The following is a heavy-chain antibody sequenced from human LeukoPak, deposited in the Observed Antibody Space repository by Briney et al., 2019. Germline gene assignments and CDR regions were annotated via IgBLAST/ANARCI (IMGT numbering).Heavy chain of an antibody. CDR2: IYYSGST. J-gene: IGHJ3*02. Sequence: SETLSLTCTVSGGSISSYYWSWIRQPPGKGLEWIGYIYYSGSTNYNPSLKSRVTISVDTSKNQFSLKLSSVTAADTAVYYCARELVDTAMVTGAFDIWGQGTMVTVSS. V-gene: IGHV4-59*01. CDR1: GGSISSYY. CDR3: ARELVDTAMVTGAFDI. D-gene: IGHD5-18*01.